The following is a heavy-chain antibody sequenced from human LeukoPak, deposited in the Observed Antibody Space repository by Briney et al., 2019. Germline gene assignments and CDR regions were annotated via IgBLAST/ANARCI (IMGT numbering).Heavy chain of an antibody. Sequence: GGSLRLSRAASGFNFNDYAMSWVRQAPGKGLEWVSVISGSGDNTYYAGSVRGRFTISRDNSKNTLYLQMNSLRAEDTAVYYCVKSYYADYWGQGTLVTVSS. J-gene: IGHJ4*02. V-gene: IGHV3-23*01. CDR3: VKSYYADY. D-gene: IGHD3-10*01. CDR1: GFNFNDYA. CDR2: ISGSGDNT.